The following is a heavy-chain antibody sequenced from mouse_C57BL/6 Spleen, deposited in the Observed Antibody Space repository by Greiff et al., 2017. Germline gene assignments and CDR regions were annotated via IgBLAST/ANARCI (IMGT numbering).Heavy chain of an antibody. CDR2: IHPNSGST. V-gene: IGHV1-64*01. Sequence: QVQLQQPGAELVKPGASVKLSCKASGYTFTSYWMHWVKQRPGQGLEWIGMIHPNSGSTNYNEKFKSKATLTVDKSSSTAYMQLSSLTSEDSAVYYCAPFYYGNYEGYWFADWGQGTLVTVSA. CDR3: APFYYGNYEGYWFAD. J-gene: IGHJ3*01. CDR1: GYTFTSYW. D-gene: IGHD2-1*01.